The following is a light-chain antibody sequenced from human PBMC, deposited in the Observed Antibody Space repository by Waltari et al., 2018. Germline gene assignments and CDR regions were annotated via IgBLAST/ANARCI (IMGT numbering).Light chain of an antibody. Sequence: EIVLTQSPATLSLSPGEGATLSCRASQCVSSYLAWYQQKPGQAPRLLIYDASNRATGIPARFSGSGSGTDFTLTISSLEPEDFAVYYCQQRSSWPITFGQGTRLEIK. CDR1: QCVSSY. CDR3: QQRSSWPIT. CDR2: DAS. V-gene: IGKV3-11*01. J-gene: IGKJ5*01.